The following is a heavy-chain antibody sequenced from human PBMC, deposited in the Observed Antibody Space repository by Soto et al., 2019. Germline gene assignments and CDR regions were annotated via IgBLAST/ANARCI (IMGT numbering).Heavy chain of an antibody. CDR1: GFTFSTYW. Sequence: GGSLRLSCEASGFTFSTYWISWIRQAPWKGLQWLGNIKPDGIQRYIVDSVQRRFTTSRDNARNSVYLQMNSLRVEDSAVYYCVRDRNVGCRFDSAGQGALVPICS. D-gene: IGHD6-19*01. CDR2: IKPDGIQR. V-gene: IGHV3-7*01. CDR3: VRDRNVGCRFDS. J-gene: IGHJ4*02.